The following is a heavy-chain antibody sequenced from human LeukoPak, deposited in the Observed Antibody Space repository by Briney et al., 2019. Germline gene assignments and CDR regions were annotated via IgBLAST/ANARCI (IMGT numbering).Heavy chain of an antibody. CDR1: GFTFSSYG. CDR3: AKDRGSGYSYGSIDY. CDR2: ISYDGSNK. Sequence: GRSLRLSCAASGFTFSSYGMHWVRQAPGKGLEWVAVISYDGSNKYYADSVKGRFTISRDNSKNTLYLQMNSLRAEDTAVYYCAKDRGSGYSYGSIDYWGQGTLVTVSS. V-gene: IGHV3-30*18. D-gene: IGHD5-18*01. J-gene: IGHJ4*02.